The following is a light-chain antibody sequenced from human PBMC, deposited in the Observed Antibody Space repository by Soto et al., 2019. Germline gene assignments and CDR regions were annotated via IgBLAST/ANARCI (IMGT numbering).Light chain of an antibody. CDR1: SSDVGGYNY. J-gene: IGLJ2*01. CDR2: EVS. Sequence: QSALTQPASVSGSPGQSITISCTGTSSDVGGYNYVSWYQQHPGKATKLMIYEVSNRPSGVSNRFSGSKSGNTASLTISGLQAEDEADYYSSSYTSSSTLVFGGGTKVTVL. CDR3: SSYTSSSTLV. V-gene: IGLV2-14*01.